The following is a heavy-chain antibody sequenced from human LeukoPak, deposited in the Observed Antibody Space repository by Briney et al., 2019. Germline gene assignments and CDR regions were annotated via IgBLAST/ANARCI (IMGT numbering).Heavy chain of an antibody. V-gene: IGHV5-51*01. CDR1: GYSFTNYW. Sequence: GEYLKISCKGSGYSFTNYWIGWVRQMPGKGLEWMGIIYPGDSDTRYSPSFQGQVTISADKSISTAYLQWSSLKASDTAMYYCARLSSSWYSTFDYWGQGTLVTVSS. D-gene: IGHD6-13*01. CDR3: ARLSSSWYSTFDY. J-gene: IGHJ4*02. CDR2: IYPGDSDT.